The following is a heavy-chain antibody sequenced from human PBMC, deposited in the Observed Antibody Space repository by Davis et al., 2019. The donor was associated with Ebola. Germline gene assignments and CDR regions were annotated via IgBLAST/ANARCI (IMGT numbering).Heavy chain of an antibody. D-gene: IGHD3-10*01. V-gene: IGHV3-7*01. CDR3: ARDRGDPHYYYYGMDV. CDR2: IKQDGSEK. J-gene: IGHJ6*02. CDR1: GASISSYY. Sequence: PSETLSPTCTVSGASISSYYWSWNRQPPGKGLEWVANIKQDGSEKYYVDSVKGRFTISRDNAKNSLYLQMNSLRAEDTAVYYCARDRGDPHYYYYGMDVWGQGTTVTVSS.